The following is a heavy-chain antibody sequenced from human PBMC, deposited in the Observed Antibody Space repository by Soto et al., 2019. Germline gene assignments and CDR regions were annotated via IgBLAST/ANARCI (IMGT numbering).Heavy chain of an antibody. D-gene: IGHD3-22*01. Sequence: ESLKISCKGSGYSFTSYWIGWVRQMPGKGLEWMGIIYPGDSDTRYSPSFQGQVTISADKSISTAYLQWSSLKASDTAMYYCARLNYYDSSGSPALFDYWGQGTLVTVSS. CDR2: IYPGDSDT. CDR3: ARLNYYDSSGSPALFDY. V-gene: IGHV5-51*01. CDR1: GYSFTSYW. J-gene: IGHJ4*02.